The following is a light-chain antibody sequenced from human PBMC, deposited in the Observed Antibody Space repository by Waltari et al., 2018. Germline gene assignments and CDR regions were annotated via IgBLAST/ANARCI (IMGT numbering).Light chain of an antibody. Sequence: QSALTQPASVSGSPGQSITIPCTGSTSDVGGYNFVSWYQQHPGKAPKLMIYDVSKRPSGVSNRFAGSKSGNTASLTISGLQPEDAADYYCNSYSTSSTFVFGTGTRVTVL. CDR1: TSDVGGYNF. V-gene: IGLV2-14*01. CDR2: DVS. CDR3: NSYSTSSTFV. J-gene: IGLJ1*01.